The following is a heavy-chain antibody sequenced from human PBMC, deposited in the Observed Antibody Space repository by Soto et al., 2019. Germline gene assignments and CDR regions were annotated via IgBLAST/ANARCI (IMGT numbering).Heavy chain of an antibody. Sequence: ASGKGSCKASGYTFSRYGVSWGLQAPGKGLEWMGWISAFNGQTNYIQKVQGRVTLTTEASTSTAYMELRSLRSDETAVYYCARGGDYYYGLDVWGQGTTVTVSS. V-gene: IGHV1-18*01. CDR3: ARGGDYYYGLDV. CDR2: ISAFNGQT. CDR1: GYTFSRYG. J-gene: IGHJ6*02. D-gene: IGHD3-16*01.